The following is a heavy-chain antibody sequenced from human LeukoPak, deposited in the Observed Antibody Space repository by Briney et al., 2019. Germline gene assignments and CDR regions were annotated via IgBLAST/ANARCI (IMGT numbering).Heavy chain of an antibody. Sequence: GESLKISCKGSGYSFTSYWISWVRQMPGKGLEWMGRIDPSDSYTNYSPSLQGHVTTSADKSISTAYLQWSSLKASDTAMYYCARHGTAAAGTWDDYWGQGTLVTVSS. CDR2: IDPSDSYT. V-gene: IGHV5-10-1*01. J-gene: IGHJ4*02. CDR3: ARHGTAAAGTWDDY. D-gene: IGHD6-13*01. CDR1: GYSFTSYW.